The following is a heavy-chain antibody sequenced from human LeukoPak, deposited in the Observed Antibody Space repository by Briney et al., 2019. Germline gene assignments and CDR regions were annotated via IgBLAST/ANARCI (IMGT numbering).Heavy chain of an antibody. Sequence: PGRSLRLSCAASGFTFSSYGMHWVRQAPGKGLEWVAVISYDGSNKYYADSVKGRFTISRDNSKNTLYLQMSSLRAEDTAVYYCARSAMIVVVTTLDYWGQGTLVTVSS. J-gene: IGHJ4*02. D-gene: IGHD3-22*01. V-gene: IGHV3-30*03. CDR1: GFTFSSYG. CDR3: ARSAMIVVVTTLDY. CDR2: ISYDGSNK.